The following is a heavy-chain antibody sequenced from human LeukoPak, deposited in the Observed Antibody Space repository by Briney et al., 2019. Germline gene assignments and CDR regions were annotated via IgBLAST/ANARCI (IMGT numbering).Heavy chain of an antibody. V-gene: IGHV1-18*01. D-gene: IGHD4/OR15-4a*01. Sequence: ASVKVSCKTSGYTFTDFGISWVRQAPGQGLEWIGWVSAYNGNTNYAQKLQGRVTMSTDTSTSTAYMELRSLRSDDTAVFYCTRDLGTYTTYGAIFFYYWGQGTLVTVSS. J-gene: IGHJ4*02. CDR2: VSAYNGNT. CDR1: GYTFTDFG. CDR3: TRDLGTYTTYGAIFFYY.